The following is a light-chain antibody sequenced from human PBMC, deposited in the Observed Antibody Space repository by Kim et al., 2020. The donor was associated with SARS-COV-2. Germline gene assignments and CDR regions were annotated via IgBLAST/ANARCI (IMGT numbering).Light chain of an antibody. J-gene: IGLJ2*01. CDR3: QVFDISDNQNVV. Sequence: SYELTQPPSVSVAPGETATITCGGSNIAVKSVHCYQQKAGQAPVLVIHYDSDRPSGIPERLSGSKSGNTATLTISKVEGGAEAGFCCQVFDISDNQNVV. CDR1: NIAVKS. V-gene: IGLV3-21*04. CDR2: YDS.